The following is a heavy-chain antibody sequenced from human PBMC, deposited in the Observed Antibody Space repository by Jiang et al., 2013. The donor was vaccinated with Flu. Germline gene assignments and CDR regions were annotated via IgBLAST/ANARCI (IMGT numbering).Heavy chain of an antibody. CDR3: ARENIVPSPFDY. CDR1: GGSISSSSYY. Sequence: LLKPSETLSLTCTVSGGSISSSSYYWGWIRQPPGKGLEWIGSIYYSGSTYYNPSLKSRVTISVDTSKNQFSLKLSSVTAADTAVYYCARENIVPSPFDYWGQGTLVTVSS. CDR2: IYYSGST. D-gene: IGHD2/OR15-2a*01. J-gene: IGHJ4*02. V-gene: IGHV4-39*02.